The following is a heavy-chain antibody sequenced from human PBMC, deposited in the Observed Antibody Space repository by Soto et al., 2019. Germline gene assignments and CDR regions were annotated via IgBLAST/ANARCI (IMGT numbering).Heavy chain of an antibody. Sequence: PGGSLRLSCAASGFTFSSYSMHWVRQAPGKGLEWVAVISYDGSNKYYADSVKGRFTISRDNSKNSLYLQMNSLRTEDTALYYCAKDHMTYSSSWYYFDYWGQGTLVTVSS. D-gene: IGHD6-13*01. CDR3: AKDHMTYSSSWYYFDY. J-gene: IGHJ4*02. V-gene: IGHV3-30*18. CDR1: GFTFSSYS. CDR2: ISYDGSNK.